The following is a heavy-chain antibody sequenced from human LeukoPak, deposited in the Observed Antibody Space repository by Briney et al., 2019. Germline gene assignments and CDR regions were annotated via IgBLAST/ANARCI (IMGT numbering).Heavy chain of an antibody. V-gene: IGHV3-21*01. J-gene: IGHJ4*02. CDR3: ARDEGLAAAFDY. Sequence: GGSLRLSCAASGFTFSSYSMNWVRQAPGKGLEWVSSISSSSSYIYYADSVKGRFTISRDNAKNSLYLQMNSLRAEDTAVYYCARDEGLAAAFDYWGQGTLVTASS. D-gene: IGHD6-13*01. CDR1: GFTFSSYS. CDR2: ISSSSSYI.